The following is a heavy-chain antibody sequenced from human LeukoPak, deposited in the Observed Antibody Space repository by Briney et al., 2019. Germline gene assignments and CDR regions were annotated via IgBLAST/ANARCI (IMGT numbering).Heavy chain of an antibody. V-gene: IGHV3-30-3*01. D-gene: IGHD3-9*01. CDR3: ASSRFDWLPYFEY. CDR2: IPYDGNNK. Sequence: GGSLRLSCAASRLTFSSSAMHWVRQPPGKGLEWVAVIPYDGNNKYYADSVRGRFTISRDNSKNTLYLQMNSLRPEDTAVYYCASSRFDWLPYFEYWGQGTLVTVSS. CDR1: RLTFSSSA. J-gene: IGHJ4*02.